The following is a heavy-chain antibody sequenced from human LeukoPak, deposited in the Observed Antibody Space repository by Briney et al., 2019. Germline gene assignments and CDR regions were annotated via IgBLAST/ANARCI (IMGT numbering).Heavy chain of an antibody. D-gene: IGHD2-2*01. CDR3: ASPIVVVPAARFAFDI. Sequence: ASVKVSCKASGYTFTGYYMHWVRQAPGQGLEWMGWINPNSGGTNYAQKFQGRVTMTRDTSISSAYMELSRLRSDDTAVYYCASPIVVVPAARFAFDIWGQGTMVTVSS. J-gene: IGHJ3*02. V-gene: IGHV1-2*02. CDR2: INPNSGGT. CDR1: GYTFTGYY.